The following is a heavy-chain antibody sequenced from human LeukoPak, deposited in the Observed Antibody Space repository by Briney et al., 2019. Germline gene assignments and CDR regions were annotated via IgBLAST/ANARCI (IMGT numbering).Heavy chain of an antibody. Sequence: SETLSLTCTVSGGSISSGSYYWSWIRQPAGKGLEWIGSIYYSGSTYYNPSLKSRVTISVDTSKNQFSLKLSSVTAADTAVYYCARVPAAKGAPDYWGQGTLVTVSS. CDR1: GGSISSGSYY. CDR3: ARVPAAKGAPDY. D-gene: IGHD2-2*01. V-gene: IGHV4-39*07. CDR2: IYYSGST. J-gene: IGHJ4*02.